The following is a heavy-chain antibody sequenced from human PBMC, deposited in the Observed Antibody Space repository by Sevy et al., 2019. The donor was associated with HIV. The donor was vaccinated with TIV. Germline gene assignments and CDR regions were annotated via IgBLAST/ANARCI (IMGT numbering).Heavy chain of an antibody. CDR1: GGSISSYY. CDR3: ARDTTRPPHYYDSSGYLRHDAFDI. J-gene: IGHJ3*02. Sequence: SETLSLTCTVSGGSISSYYWSWIRQPAGKGLEWIGRIYTSGSTNYNPSLKSRVTMSVDTSKNRFSLKLSSVTAADTAVYYCARDTTRPPHYYDSSGYLRHDAFDIWGQGTMVTVSS. CDR2: IYTSGST. V-gene: IGHV4-4*07. D-gene: IGHD3-22*01.